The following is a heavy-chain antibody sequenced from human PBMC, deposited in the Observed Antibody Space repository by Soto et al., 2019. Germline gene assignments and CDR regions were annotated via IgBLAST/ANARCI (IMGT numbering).Heavy chain of an antibody. CDR3: ATDQSLVSYYYDSSGYRNAFDI. Sequence: ASVKVSCKVSGYTLTELSMHWVRQAPGKGXEWMGGFDPEDGETIYAQKFQGRVTMTEDTSTDTAYMELSSLRSEDTAVYYCATDQSLVSYYYDSSGYRNAFDIWGQGTMVTVS. CDR2: FDPEDGET. J-gene: IGHJ3*02. V-gene: IGHV1-24*01. D-gene: IGHD3-22*01. CDR1: GYTLTELS.